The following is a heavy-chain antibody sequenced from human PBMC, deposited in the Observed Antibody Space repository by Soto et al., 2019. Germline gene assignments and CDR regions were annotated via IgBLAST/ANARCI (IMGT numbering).Heavy chain of an antibody. D-gene: IGHD6-6*01. CDR1: GYTFTSYG. Sequence: ASVKVSFKASGYTFTSYGISWVRQAPGQGLEWMGWISAYNGNTNYAQKLQGRVTMTTDTSTSTAYMELRSLRSDDTAVYYCARAEYSSSPWWFDPWGQGTLVTVSS. CDR3: ARAEYSSSPWWFDP. CDR2: ISAYNGNT. J-gene: IGHJ5*02. V-gene: IGHV1-18*01.